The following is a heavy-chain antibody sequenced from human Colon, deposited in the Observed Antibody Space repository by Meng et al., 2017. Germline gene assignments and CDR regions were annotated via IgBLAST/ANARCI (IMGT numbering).Heavy chain of an antibody. D-gene: IGHD1-1*01. CDR1: GFTFSNYG. CDR3: GRGRVDTNWYINF. V-gene: IGHV3-30*01. CDR2: TSYVGTTE. J-gene: IGHJ4*02. Sequence: GESLKISCEASGFTFSNYGMHWVRQAPGKRLEWVAVTSYVGTTEFYADSVRGRFTISSNDSKNTLFLGMNSVSVEDTAVYYCGRGRVDTNWYINFWGQGTLVTVSS.